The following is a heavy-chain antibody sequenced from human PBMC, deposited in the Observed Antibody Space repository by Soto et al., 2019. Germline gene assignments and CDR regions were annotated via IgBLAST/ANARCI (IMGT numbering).Heavy chain of an antibody. CDR1: GFTFSSYA. D-gene: IGHD3-3*01. J-gene: IGHJ6*02. Sequence: QVQLVESGGGVVQPGRSLRLSCAASGFTFSSYAMHWVRQAPGKGLEWVAVISYDGSNKYYADSVKGRFTISRDNSKNTXYLQMNSLRAEDTAVYYCASNYDFWSGYDYYYYYGMDVWGQGTTVTVSS. CDR3: ASNYDFWSGYDYYYYYGMDV. CDR2: ISYDGSNK. V-gene: IGHV3-30-3*01.